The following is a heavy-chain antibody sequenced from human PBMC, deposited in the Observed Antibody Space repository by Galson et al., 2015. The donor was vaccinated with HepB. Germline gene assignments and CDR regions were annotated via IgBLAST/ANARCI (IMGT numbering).Heavy chain of an antibody. CDR2: INAGNGNT. CDR3: ARGAYSSSWYGEYYFDY. V-gene: IGHV1-3*01. CDR1: GYTFTSYA. Sequence: SVKVSCKASGYTFTSYAMHWVRQAPGQRLEWMGWINAGNGNTKYSQKFQGRVTITRDTSASTAYMELSSLRSEDTAVYYCARGAYSSSWYGEYYFDYWGQGTLVTVSS. D-gene: IGHD6-13*01. J-gene: IGHJ4*02.